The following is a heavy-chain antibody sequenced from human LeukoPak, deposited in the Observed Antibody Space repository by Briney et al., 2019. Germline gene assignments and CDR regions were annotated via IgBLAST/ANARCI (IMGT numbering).Heavy chain of an antibody. V-gene: IGHV1-18*01. CDR3: ARERAVAKQIDAFDI. Sequence: ASVKVSCKASGGTFSSYAISWVRQAPGQGLEWMGWISAYNGNTNYAQKLQGRVTMTTDTSTSTAYMELRSLRSDDTAVYYCARERAVAKQIDAFDIWGQGTMVTVSS. CDR2: ISAYNGNT. CDR1: GGTFSSYA. D-gene: IGHD6-19*01. J-gene: IGHJ3*02.